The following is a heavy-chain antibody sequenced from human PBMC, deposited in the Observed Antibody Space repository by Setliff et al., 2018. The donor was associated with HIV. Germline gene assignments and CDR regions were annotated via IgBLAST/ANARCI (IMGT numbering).Heavy chain of an antibody. D-gene: IGHD2-21*01. CDR1: GDSISSGSYY. J-gene: IGHJ6*03. CDR3: VRVGLAYSGGMDV. V-gene: IGHV4-61*09. Sequence: KASETLSLTCTVSGDSISSGSYYWSWIRQPAGKGLEWIGHVYTSGSTDYNPSLNSRLTISIDTSRNQFSLRLNSVTAADTAVYFCVRVGLAYSGGMDVWGKGTTVTVSS. CDR2: VYTSGST.